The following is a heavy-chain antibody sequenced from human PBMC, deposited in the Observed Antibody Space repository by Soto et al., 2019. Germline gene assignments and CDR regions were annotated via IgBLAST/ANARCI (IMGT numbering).Heavy chain of an antibody. J-gene: IGHJ6*04. Sequence: GGSLRLSCAASGFTFSSYAMSWVRQAPGKGLEWVSAISGSGGSTYYADSVKGRFTISRDNSKNTLYLQMNSLRAEDTAVYYCISRYQLSEYSSSPRGVDVWGKGTTVTVSS. CDR2: ISGSGGST. D-gene: IGHD6-6*01. CDR1: GFTFSSYA. CDR3: ISRYQLSEYSSSPRGVDV. V-gene: IGHV3-23*01.